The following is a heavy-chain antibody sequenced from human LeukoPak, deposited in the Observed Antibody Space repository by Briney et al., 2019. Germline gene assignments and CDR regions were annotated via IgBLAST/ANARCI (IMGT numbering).Heavy chain of an antibody. Sequence: GESLTISCQGSGYRFTNYWLGWVRQMPGKGLEWMGIIYPGDSDTRCSPSFQGQVTISADQSTSTAYLQWSGLKASDTAMYYCAVPGKGAFDYWGQGTLVSVSS. D-gene: IGHD2-2*01. CDR2: IYPGDSDT. J-gene: IGHJ4*02. CDR3: AVPGKGAFDY. CDR1: GYRFTNYW. V-gene: IGHV5-51*01.